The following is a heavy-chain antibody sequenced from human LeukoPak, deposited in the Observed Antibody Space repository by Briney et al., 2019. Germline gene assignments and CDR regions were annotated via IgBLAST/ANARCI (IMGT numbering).Heavy chain of an antibody. Sequence: ASVKVSCKASGYTFTSYDINWVRQATGQGLEWMGWMNPNSGNTGYAQKFQGRVTMTRNTSISTAYMELRSLRSDDTAVYYCARDSGVVVAATTCFDYWGQGTLVTVSS. CDR3: ARDSGVVVAATTCFDY. D-gene: IGHD2-15*01. CDR2: MNPNSGNT. J-gene: IGHJ4*02. CDR1: GYTFTSYD. V-gene: IGHV1-8*01.